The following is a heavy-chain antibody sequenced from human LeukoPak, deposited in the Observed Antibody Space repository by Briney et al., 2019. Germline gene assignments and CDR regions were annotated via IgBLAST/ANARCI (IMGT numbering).Heavy chain of an antibody. CDR2: ISGSGDTT. CDR1: GFTFSSYV. CDR3: AKYGHWRDFHY. J-gene: IGHJ4*02. D-gene: IGHD1-1*01. V-gene: IGHV3-23*01. Sequence: GGSLRLSCAASGFTFSSYVMTWVRQAPGKGLEWVATISGSGDTTYYADSVKGRFTISRDESKNTLSLQMNSLRAEDTAIYYCAKYGHWRDFHYWGQGTLVTVSS.